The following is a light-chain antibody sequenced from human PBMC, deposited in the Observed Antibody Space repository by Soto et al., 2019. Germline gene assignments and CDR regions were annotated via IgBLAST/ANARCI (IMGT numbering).Light chain of an antibody. CDR2: RGN. CDR3: QAWDSSIHDV. V-gene: IGLV3-1*01. J-gene: IGLJ1*01. CDR1: KLGNKF. Sequence: SYELTQPPSVSVSPGQTASITCSGDKLGNKFPCWYQVKPGQSPVLVIYRGNNRPSGIPERFSGSSSGNTATLTISGTQAMDEADYYCQAWDSSIHDVFGTGTKLTVL.